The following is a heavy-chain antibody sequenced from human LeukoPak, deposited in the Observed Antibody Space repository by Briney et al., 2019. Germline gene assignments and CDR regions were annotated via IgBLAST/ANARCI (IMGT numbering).Heavy chain of an antibody. V-gene: IGHV3-15*01. CDR1: GFTFSNAW. D-gene: IGHD2-15*01. Sequence: TGGSLRLSCAASGFTFSNAWMSWVRQAPGKGLEWVGRIKSKTDGGTTDYAAPVKGRFTISRDDSKNTLYLQMNSLKTEDTAVYYCAYSGVAAGPFDYWGQGTLVTVSS. CDR3: AYSGVAAGPFDY. CDR2: IKSKTDGGTT. J-gene: IGHJ4*02.